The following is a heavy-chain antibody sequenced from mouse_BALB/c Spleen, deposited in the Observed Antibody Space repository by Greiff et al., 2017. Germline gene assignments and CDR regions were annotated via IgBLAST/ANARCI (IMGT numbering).Heavy chain of an antibody. CDR3: ARFDDYDRDAMDY. Sequence: VQLKESGPELVKPGASVKMSCKASGYTFTSYVMHWVKQKPGQGLEWIGYINPYNDGTKYNEKFKGKATLTSDKSSSTAYMELSSLTSEDSAVYYCARFDDYDRDAMDYWGQGTSVTVSS. J-gene: IGHJ4*01. CDR2: INPYNDGT. CDR1: GYTFTSYV. D-gene: IGHD2-4*01. V-gene: IGHV1-14*01.